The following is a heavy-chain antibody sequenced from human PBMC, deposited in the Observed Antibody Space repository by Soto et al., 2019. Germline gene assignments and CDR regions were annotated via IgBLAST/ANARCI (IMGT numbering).Heavy chain of an antibody. J-gene: IGHJ4*02. Sequence: ASVKVSCKASGYSFTSYSMHWVRQAPGQRLEWMGWINAGKGNTRYSQKFQGRVTITRDTSASTAYMELSSLRSEDTAVYYCARDRYYGSGSYNYFDYWGQGTLVTVSS. CDR2: INAGKGNT. V-gene: IGHV1-3*01. CDR1: GYSFTSYS. CDR3: ARDRYYGSGSYNYFDY. D-gene: IGHD3-10*01.